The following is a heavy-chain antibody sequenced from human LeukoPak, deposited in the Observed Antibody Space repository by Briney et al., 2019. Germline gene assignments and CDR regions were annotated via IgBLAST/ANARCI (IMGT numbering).Heavy chain of an antibody. V-gene: IGHV1-69*04. CDR2: IIPIFGIA. CDR1: GGTFSSYA. D-gene: IGHD3-22*01. CDR3: AGVGVYYDSSGYQRWFDP. J-gene: IGHJ5*02. Sequence: GSSVKVSCKASGGTFSSYAISWVRQAPGQGLEWMGRIIPIFGIANYAQKFQGRVSITADKSTSTAYMELSSLRSEDTAVYYCAGVGVYYDSSGYQRWFDPWGQGTLVTVSS.